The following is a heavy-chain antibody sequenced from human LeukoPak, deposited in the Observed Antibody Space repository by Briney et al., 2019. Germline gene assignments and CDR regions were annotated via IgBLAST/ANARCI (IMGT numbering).Heavy chain of an antibody. V-gene: IGHV3-23*01. J-gene: IGHJ4*02. D-gene: IGHD3-22*01. CDR2: ISDSGGRT. Sequence: GRSLRLSCVGSSGHMFDDYGMHWVRQAPGKGLEWVAGISDSGGRTKYADSVKGRFTISRDNSKNTPYLQMNSLRAEDTAVYFCAKRGVVIRVILVGFHKEAYYFDSWGQGALVTVSS. CDR1: GHMFDDYG. CDR3: AKRGVVIRVILVGFHKEAYYFDS.